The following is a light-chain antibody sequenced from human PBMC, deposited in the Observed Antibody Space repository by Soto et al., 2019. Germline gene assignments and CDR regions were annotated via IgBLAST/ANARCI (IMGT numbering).Light chain of an antibody. CDR1: QSVSSY. CDR3: QQRSNWPIT. J-gene: IGKJ5*01. Sequence: IVLTQSPATLSLSPGERATLSCRASQSVSSYLAWYQQKPGQAPRLLIYDASNRATGIPARFSGSGSGTDFTLTISSLEPEDFAVYYCQQRSNWPITFCQGTRLEIK. V-gene: IGKV3-11*01. CDR2: DAS.